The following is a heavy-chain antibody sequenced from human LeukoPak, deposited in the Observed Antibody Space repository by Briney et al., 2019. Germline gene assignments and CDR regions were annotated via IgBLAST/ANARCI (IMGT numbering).Heavy chain of an antibody. D-gene: IGHD2-21*01. CDR1: GFTFSSYD. V-gene: IGHV3-48*03. CDR2: ISGSGGTI. Sequence: PGGSLRLSCAASGFTFSSYDMNWVRQAPGKGLEGVSYISGSGGTIYYADSVKGRFTISRDNANNSLYLQMNSLRAEDTAVYYCARGALKCDPCFFDRWGQGTLVTVSS. CDR3: ARGALKCDPCFFDR. J-gene: IGHJ4*02.